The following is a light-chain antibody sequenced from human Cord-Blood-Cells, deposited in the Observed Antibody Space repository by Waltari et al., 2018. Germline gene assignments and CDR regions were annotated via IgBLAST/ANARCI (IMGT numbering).Light chain of an antibody. V-gene: IGKV1-5*03. CDR2: KAS. Sequence: DIQMTQSPSTLSASVGDRVTITCRASQSISSWLAWYQQKPGKGPKILIYKASSLESGAPSRFSGSGSGTEFTLTSISLQADDVANYYWQQYKSYSTFGQGTKVEIK. J-gene: IGKJ1*01. CDR3: QQYKSYST. CDR1: QSISSW.